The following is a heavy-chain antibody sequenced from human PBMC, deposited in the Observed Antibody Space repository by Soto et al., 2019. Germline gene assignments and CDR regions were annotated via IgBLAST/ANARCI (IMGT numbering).Heavy chain of an antibody. CDR3: ARHGYSNFPCYYYGMDV. V-gene: IGHV5-51*01. CDR1: GYSFSNYW. Sequence: GESLKISCKGSGYSFSNYWIGWVRQMPGKGLEWMGIVYPGDSDTRYSPSFEGQVTISVDKSISTAYLQWSSLKASDTAMYYCARHGYSNFPCYYYGMDVWGQGTTVTVSS. J-gene: IGHJ6*02. D-gene: IGHD4-4*01. CDR2: VYPGDSDT.